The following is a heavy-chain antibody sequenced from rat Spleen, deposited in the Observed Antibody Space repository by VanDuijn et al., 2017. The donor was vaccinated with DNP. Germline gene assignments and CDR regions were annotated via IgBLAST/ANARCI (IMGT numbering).Heavy chain of an antibody. CDR2: ISPSGGST. Sequence: EVQLVESGGGLVQPGRSLKLSCAASGFTFSNYGMHWIRQAPTKGLEWVASISPSGGSTYYRDSVKGRFTISRDNAKSTLYLQMNSLRSEDTATYYCTSGFGVGNWFAYWGQGTLVTVSS. J-gene: IGHJ3*01. CDR1: GFTFSNYG. CDR3: TSGFGVGNWFAY. D-gene: IGHD4-3*01. V-gene: IGHV5-19*01.